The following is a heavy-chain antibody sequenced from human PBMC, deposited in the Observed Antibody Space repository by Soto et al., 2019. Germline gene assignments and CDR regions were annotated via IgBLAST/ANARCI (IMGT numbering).Heavy chain of an antibody. CDR3: AKVVVAATGYNWFDP. CDR2: ISSSGSTI. D-gene: IGHD2-15*01. Sequence: PGGSLRLSCAASGFTFSSYEMNWVRQAPGKGLEWVSYISSSGSTIYYADSVKGRFTISRDNSKNTLYLQMNSLRAEDTAVYYCAKVVVAATGYNWFDPWGQGTLVTVSS. J-gene: IGHJ5*02. CDR1: GFTFSSYE. V-gene: IGHV3-48*03.